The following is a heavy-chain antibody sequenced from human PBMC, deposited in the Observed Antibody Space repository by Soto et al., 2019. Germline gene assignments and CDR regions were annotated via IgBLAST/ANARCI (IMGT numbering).Heavy chain of an antibody. V-gene: IGHV3-30*18. CDR1: GFTFSRYG. D-gene: IGHD2-21*02. CDR3: AKSGTSATCRSACYLSMLI. J-gene: IGHJ4*02. Sequence: GGSLRLSCAASGFTFSRYGMHWVRQAPGKGLQWVAVISNDGSKKHYADSVKGRFTISRDNSKNTLYLQMTSLRAEDTAMYYCAKSGTSATCRSACYLSMLIWGQGTLVTVSS. CDR2: ISNDGSKK.